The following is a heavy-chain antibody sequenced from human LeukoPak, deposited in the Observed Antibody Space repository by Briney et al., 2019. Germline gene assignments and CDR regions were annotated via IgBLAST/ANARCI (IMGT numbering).Heavy chain of an antibody. CDR2: ISGSGGST. CDR3: TTLETYYYDSSGYWDPADY. J-gene: IGHJ4*02. CDR1: GFTFSSYA. Sequence: GGSLRLSCAASGFTFSSYAMSWVRQAPGKGLEWVSAISGSGGSTDYAAPVKGRFTISRDDSKNTLYLQMNSLKTEDTAVYYCTTLETYYYDSSGYWDPADYWGQGTLVTVSS. V-gene: IGHV3-23*01. D-gene: IGHD3-22*01.